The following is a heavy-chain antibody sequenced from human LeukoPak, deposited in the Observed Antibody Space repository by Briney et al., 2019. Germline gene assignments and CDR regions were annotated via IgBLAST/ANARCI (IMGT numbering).Heavy chain of an antibody. CDR3: ARFYGGYCSSTSCHSQDWYFDL. CDR2: ISAYNGNT. J-gene: IGHJ2*01. CDR1: GYTFTSYG. D-gene: IGHD2-2*01. V-gene: IGHV1-18*01. Sequence: GASVKVSCKASGYTFTSYGISWVRQAPGQGLEWMGLISAYNGNTNYAQKLQGRVTMTTDTSTSTAYMELRSLRSDDTAVYYCARFYGGYCSSTSCHSQDWYFDLWGRGTLVTVSS.